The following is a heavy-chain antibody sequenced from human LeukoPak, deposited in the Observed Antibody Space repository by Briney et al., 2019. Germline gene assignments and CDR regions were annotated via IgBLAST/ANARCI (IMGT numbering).Heavy chain of an antibody. J-gene: IGHJ4*02. CDR1: GGSTSGYY. Sequence: PSETLSLTCTVSGGSTSGYYWSWIRQPPGKGLEWIGLLYYSGSTSYNPSLKSRVTLSVDTSNNQFSLKLTSVTAADTAVYYCASDSFYDSGGYFYYWGQGTLVTVSS. D-gene: IGHD3-22*01. V-gene: IGHV4-59*12. CDR3: ASDSFYDSGGYFYY. CDR2: LYYSGST.